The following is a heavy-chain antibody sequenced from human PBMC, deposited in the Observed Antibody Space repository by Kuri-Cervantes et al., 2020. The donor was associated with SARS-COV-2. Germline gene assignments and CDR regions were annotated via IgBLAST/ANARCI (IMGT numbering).Heavy chain of an antibody. Sequence: GESLKISCAASGFTFSSYSMNWVRRAPGKGLEWVSYISSSSSTIYYADSVEGRFTISRDNAKNSLYLQMNSLRAEDTAVYYCARAGRWELLLGRLAYFDYWGQGTLVTVSS. CDR2: ISSSSSTI. D-gene: IGHD1-26*01. J-gene: IGHJ4*02. CDR1: GFTFSSYS. V-gene: IGHV3-48*01. CDR3: ARAGRWELLLGRLAYFDY.